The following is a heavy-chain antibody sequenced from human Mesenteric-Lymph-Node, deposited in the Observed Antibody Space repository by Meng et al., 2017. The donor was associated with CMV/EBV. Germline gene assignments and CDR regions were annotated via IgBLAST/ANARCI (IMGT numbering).Heavy chain of an antibody. V-gene: IGHV3-74*01. J-gene: IGHJ4*02. CDR1: GFTFSSYW. Sequence: SCAASGFTFSSYWMHRVRQAPGEGLVWVSRINSDGSSTDYADSVKGRFTISRDNAKNTLYLQMNSLRADDTGVYYCASTNRLDHWGQGTLVTVSS. D-gene: IGHD1-14*01. CDR2: INSDGSST. CDR3: ASTNRLDH.